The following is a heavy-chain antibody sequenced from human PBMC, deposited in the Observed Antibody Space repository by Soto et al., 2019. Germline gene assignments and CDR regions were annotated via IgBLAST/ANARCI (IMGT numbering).Heavy chain of an antibody. D-gene: IGHD2-15*01. V-gene: IGHV3-7*03. Sequence: EVQLVESGGGLVQPGGSLRLSCAASGFTFSSYWLTWVRQAPGKGLEWVANINKDGSEKYYVDSVKGRFTISRDNAKNSLYLQMNSLRAEDMAIYYCARDVVVVTGTSGFDPWGQGTLVSVSS. CDR1: GFTFSSYW. J-gene: IGHJ5*02. CDR2: INKDGSEK. CDR3: ARDVVVVTGTSGFDP.